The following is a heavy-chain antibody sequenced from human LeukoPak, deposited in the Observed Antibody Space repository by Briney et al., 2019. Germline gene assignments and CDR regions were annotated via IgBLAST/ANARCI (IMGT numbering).Heavy chain of an antibody. CDR3: TRVSLMTPQDF. V-gene: IGHV3-23*01. Sequence: PGGSLRLSCAASGFTFSSYAMSWVRQAPGKGLEWVSVINNSGGSTYYVDSVKGRFTISRDNSKNTVYLQMNSLRAEDTALYYCTRVSLMTPQDFWGQGTLVTVSS. CDR2: INNSGGST. CDR1: GFTFSSYA. D-gene: IGHD2-8*01. J-gene: IGHJ4*02.